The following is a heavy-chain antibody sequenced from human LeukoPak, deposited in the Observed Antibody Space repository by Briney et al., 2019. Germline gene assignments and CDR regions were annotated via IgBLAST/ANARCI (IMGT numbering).Heavy chain of an antibody. CDR1: GGSISSTNYY. V-gene: IGHV4-39*01. Sequence: SETLSLTCTVSGGSISSTNYYWAWIRQAPGMGLDWIASLLYSGQTYYNPSLQSRVTMFADTSRNQFSLNLSSVTAADTAVYYCARLVGTPRYFDYWGHGTLVTVSS. CDR3: ARLVGTPRYFDY. CDR2: LLYSGQT. J-gene: IGHJ4*01. D-gene: IGHD3-10*01.